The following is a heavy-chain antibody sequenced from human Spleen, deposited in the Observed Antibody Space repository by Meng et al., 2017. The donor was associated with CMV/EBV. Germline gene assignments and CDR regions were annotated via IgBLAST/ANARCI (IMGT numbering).Heavy chain of an antibody. CDR1: GFTFSSYD. J-gene: IGHJ6*02. D-gene: IGHD2-2*01. V-gene: IGHV3-48*03. CDR3: ARDQYCSSTSCYHYYYYGMDV. CDR2: ISSSGSTI. Sequence: GGSLRLSCAASGFTFSSYDMHWVRQAPGKGLEWVSYISSSGSTIYYADSVKGRFTISRDNAKNSLYPQMNSLRAEDTAVYYCARDQYCSSTSCYHYYYYGMDVWGQGTTVTVSS.